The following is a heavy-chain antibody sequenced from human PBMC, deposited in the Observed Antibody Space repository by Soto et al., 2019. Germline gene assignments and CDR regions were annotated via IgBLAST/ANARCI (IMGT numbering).Heavy chain of an antibody. V-gene: IGHV4-31*03. CDR2: IFYSGYT. CDR1: GGSISSGGYY. J-gene: IGHJ4*01. CDR3: PQQTSL. Sequence: QVQLQESGPGLVKPSQTLSLTCTVSGGSISSGGYYWNWIRQHPGKGLEWIGYIFYSGYTYYNPSQKSRVPITVDTTKHQSSQKLIPVHPAHPAQYYGPQQTSLWGQAPLLTVST.